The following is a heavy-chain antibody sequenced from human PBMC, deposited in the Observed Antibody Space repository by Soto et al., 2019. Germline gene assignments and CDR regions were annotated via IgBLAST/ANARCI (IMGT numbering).Heavy chain of an antibody. CDR1: GFTFSSYW. J-gene: IGHJ5*02. V-gene: IGHV3-7*01. D-gene: IGHD1-26*01. CDR2: IKQDGSEK. CDR3: ARDRGIVGYNWFDP. Sequence: EVQLVESGGGLVQPGGSLRLSCAASGFTFSSYWMSWVRQAPGKGLEWVANIKQDGSEKYYVDSVKGRFTISRDNAKNSLYLQMNRLRAEDTAVYYCARDRGIVGYNWFDPWGQGTLVTVSS.